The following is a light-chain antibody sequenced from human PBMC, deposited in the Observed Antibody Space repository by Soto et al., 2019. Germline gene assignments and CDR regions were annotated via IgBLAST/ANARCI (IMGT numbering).Light chain of an antibody. Sequence: DSVLTKSPGTLSLSPGERATLSCTASQSVSSSYLAWYQQKPGQAPRLLIYGASSRATGIPDRFSGSGSGTDFTLTISSLDPEDFAVYYCQQYGGSRWTFGQGTRLEIK. V-gene: IGKV3-20*01. CDR2: GAS. CDR1: QSVSSSY. CDR3: QQYGGSRWT. J-gene: IGKJ5*01.